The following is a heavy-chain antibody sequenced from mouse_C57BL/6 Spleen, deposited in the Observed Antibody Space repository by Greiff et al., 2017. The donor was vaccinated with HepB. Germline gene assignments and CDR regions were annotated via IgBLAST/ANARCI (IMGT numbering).Heavy chain of an antibody. J-gene: IGHJ2*01. CDR1: GFTFSSYA. Sequence: DVQLVESGGGLVKPGGSLKLSCAASGFTFSSYAMSWVRQTPEKRLEWVATISDGGSYTYYPDNVKGRFTISRDNAKNNLYLQMSHLKSEDTAMYYCARGSHYYGSSFPFDYWGQGTTLTVSS. V-gene: IGHV5-4*01. CDR3: ARGSHYYGSSFPFDY. D-gene: IGHD1-1*01. CDR2: ISDGGSYT.